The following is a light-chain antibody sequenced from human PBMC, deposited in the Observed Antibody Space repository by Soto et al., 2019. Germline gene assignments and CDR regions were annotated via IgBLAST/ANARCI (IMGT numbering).Light chain of an antibody. CDR3: QHYNSYSGT. J-gene: IGKJ1*01. V-gene: IGKV1-5*01. Sequence: MPMTQSPSSLSASVVDRVTITCRASQIISSYLNWYQQKPGKAPKLLIFDASTLESGVPSRFSGSGSGTEFTLTICSLQPDDFATYYCQHYNSYSGTFGQGTKVDIK. CDR1: QIISSY. CDR2: DAS.